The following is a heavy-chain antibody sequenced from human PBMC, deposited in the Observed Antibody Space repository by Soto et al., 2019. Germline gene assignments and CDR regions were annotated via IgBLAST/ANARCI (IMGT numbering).Heavy chain of an antibody. CDR1: CGSISGYY. J-gene: IGHJ6*02. D-gene: IGHD2-21*02. CDR2: MYNTGST. Sequence: SETLSLTCTVSCGSISGYYWSWIRPPPGNGLEWIGYMYNTGSTVYNPSFKSRVTISVDTSKNQFSLKLNSVTAADTAVYYCARDLWGYCGTDCYPLDVWGQGTTVTVS. CDR3: ARDLWGYCGTDCYPLDV. V-gene: IGHV4-59*01.